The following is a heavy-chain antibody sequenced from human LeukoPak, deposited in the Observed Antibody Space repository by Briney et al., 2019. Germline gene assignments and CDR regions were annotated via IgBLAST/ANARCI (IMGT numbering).Heavy chain of an antibody. Sequence: GASVKVSCKASGYTFTSYGISWVRQAPGQGLEWMGWINTNTGNPTYAQGFTGRFVFSLDTSVSTAYLQISSLKAEDTAVYYCARSYYCEQYYFDYWGQGTLVTVSS. J-gene: IGHJ4*02. D-gene: IGHD3-22*01. CDR1: GYTFTSYG. V-gene: IGHV7-4-1*02. CDR3: ARSYYCEQYYFDY. CDR2: INTNTGNP.